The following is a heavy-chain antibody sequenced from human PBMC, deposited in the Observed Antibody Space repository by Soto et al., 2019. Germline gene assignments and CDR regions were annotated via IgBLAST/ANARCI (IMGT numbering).Heavy chain of an antibody. CDR3: ARDEGSAWYFDY. Sequence: PGGSLILSCAASGFTFSSYEVNWVRQAPGKGLEWVSYISSSGSPMSYADSVKGRFTISRDNAKNSLYLQMNSLRAEDTAVYYCARDEGSAWYFDYWGQGTLVTVSS. D-gene: IGHD6-19*01. V-gene: IGHV3-48*03. J-gene: IGHJ4*02. CDR2: ISSSGSPM. CDR1: GFTFSSYE.